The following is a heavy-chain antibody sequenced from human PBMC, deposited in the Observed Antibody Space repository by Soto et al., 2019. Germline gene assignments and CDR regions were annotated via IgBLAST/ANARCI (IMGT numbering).Heavy chain of an antibody. CDR3: ARDQGGTTLYYHGMDV. CDR2: ISYDGSNK. Sequence: QVQLVESGGGVVKPGRSLRLSCAASGFTFSSYSMHWVRQAPGQGLEGVALISYDGSNKYYADSVKRRFTISRDNSKNTLYLQMNSLRPEDTAVYHCARDQGGTTLYYHGMDVWGQGTTVTVSS. CDR1: GFTFSSYS. J-gene: IGHJ6*02. V-gene: IGHV3-30-3*01. D-gene: IGHD1-7*01.